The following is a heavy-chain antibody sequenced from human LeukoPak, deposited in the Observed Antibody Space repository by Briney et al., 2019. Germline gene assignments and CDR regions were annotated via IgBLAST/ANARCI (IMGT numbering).Heavy chain of an antibody. CDR1: GFTFSSYW. D-gene: IGHD3-10*01. CDR2: ISGGSGNT. Sequence: GGSLRLSCAASGFTFSSYWMSWVRQAPGKGLEWVSAISGGSGNTYYADSVKGRFTTSRDNSKNTLYLQMNSLRAEDTALYYCAKSGSQRPDYWGQGTLVTVSS. J-gene: IGHJ4*02. V-gene: IGHV3-23*01. CDR3: AKSGSQRPDY.